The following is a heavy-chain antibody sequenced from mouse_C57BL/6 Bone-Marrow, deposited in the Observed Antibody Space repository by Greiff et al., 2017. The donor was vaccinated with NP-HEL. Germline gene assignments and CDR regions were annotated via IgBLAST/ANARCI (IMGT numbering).Heavy chain of an antibody. CDR2: INPYNGGT. D-gene: IGHD1-1*01. CDR3: ASLTTVVAPYAMDY. CDR1: GYTFTDYY. Sequence: EVQLQQSGPVLVKPGASVKMSCKASGYTFTDYYMNWVKQSHGKSLEWIGVINPYNGGTSYNQKFKGKATLTVDKSSSTAYMELNSLTSEDSAVYDCASLTTVVAPYAMDYWGQGTSVTVSA. J-gene: IGHJ4*01. V-gene: IGHV1-19*01.